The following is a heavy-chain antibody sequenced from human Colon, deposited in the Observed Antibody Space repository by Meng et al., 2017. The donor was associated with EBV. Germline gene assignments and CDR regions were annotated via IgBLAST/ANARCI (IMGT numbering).Heavy chain of an antibody. CDR3: ARVGAYCGGDCYHPR. J-gene: IGHJ4*02. CDR1: GGSLSSRNW. CDR2: IYHSGST. V-gene: IGHV4-4*02. D-gene: IGHD2-21*02. Sequence: QGPRQRSGPVLGQPSGPLSLTCAVSGGSLSSRNWWSWVRQPPGKGLEWIGEIYHSGSTNYNPSLKSRVTISVDESKNQFSLRLSSVTAADTAVYYCARVGAYCGGDCYHPRWGQGTLVTVS.